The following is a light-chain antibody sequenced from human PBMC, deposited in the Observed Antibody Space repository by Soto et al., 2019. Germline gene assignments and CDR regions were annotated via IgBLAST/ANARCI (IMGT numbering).Light chain of an antibody. CDR2: DAS. CDR3: LQYNSYWWT. V-gene: IGKV1-5*01. CDR1: QSLNIW. J-gene: IGKJ1*01. Sequence: DIQMTQSPSTLSASVGERVTITCRASQSLNIWVAWYQQTPGKAPKLLIYDASTLESGVPSRFSGSGSGTEFTLNISSLQPDDSATYYCLQYNSYWWTFGQGTKVDIK.